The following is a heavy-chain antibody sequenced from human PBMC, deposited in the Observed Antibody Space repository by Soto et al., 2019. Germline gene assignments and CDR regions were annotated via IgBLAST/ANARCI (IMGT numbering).Heavy chain of an antibody. CDR3: AKVLIDSFTDV. Sequence: PGGSLRLACAASGFTFSSYGMHWVRQAPGKGLEWVAVISYDGSNKYYADSVKGRFTISRDNSKNTLYLQMNSLRAEDTAVYYCAKVLIDSFTDVWGKGTTVTVSS. CDR2: ISYDGSNK. CDR1: GFTFSSYG. J-gene: IGHJ6*04. D-gene: IGHD2-8*01. V-gene: IGHV3-30*18.